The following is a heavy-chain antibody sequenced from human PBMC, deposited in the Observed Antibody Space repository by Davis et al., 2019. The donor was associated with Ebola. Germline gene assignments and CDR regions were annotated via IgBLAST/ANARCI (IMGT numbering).Heavy chain of an antibody. V-gene: IGHV4-30-4*01. CDR2: IYYSGST. J-gene: IGHJ5*02. Sequence: SETLSLTCAVYGGSFDGYYWSWIRQPPGKGLEWIGYIYYSGSTYYNPSLKSRVTISVDTSKNQFSLKLSSVTAADTAVYYCASTPTIFGVVIIPWFDPWGQGTLVTVSS. CDR1: GGSFDGYY. CDR3: ASTPTIFGVVIIPWFDP. D-gene: IGHD3-3*01.